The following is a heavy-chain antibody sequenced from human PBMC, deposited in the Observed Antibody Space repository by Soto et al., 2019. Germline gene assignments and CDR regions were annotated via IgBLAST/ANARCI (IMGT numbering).Heavy chain of an antibody. CDR2: IYTSGST. CDR3: ARSSHKESWFDP. Sequence: QVQLQESGPGLVKPSETLSLSCTVSNGSLSNSYWNWLRQLGGKGLEWIGRIYTSGSTTYNPSLRSRVTMSVDTAKNQFSLKLNSVTAADTAVYYCARSSHKESWFDPWGQGTLVTVSS. J-gene: IGHJ5*02. CDR1: NGSLSNSY. D-gene: IGHD6-13*01. V-gene: IGHV4-4*07.